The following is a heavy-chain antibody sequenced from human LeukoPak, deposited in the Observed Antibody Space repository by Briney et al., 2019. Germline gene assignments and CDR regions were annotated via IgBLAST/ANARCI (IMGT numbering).Heavy chain of an antibody. V-gene: IGHV3-21*01. Sequence: PGGSLRLSCAASGFSITKYSMNWVRQAPGKGLEWVSSISSYSAHIYYADSVKGRFTISRDNAKNSLFLQMNSLRAEDKAVHYCAGGSSTTSYYFAYWGQGTVVTVSS. D-gene: IGHD6-13*01. CDR1: GFSITKYS. J-gene: IGHJ4*02. CDR3: AGGSSTTSYYFAY. CDR2: ISSYSAHI.